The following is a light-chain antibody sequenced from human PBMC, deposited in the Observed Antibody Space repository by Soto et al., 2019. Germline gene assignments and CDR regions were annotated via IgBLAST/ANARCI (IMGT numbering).Light chain of an antibody. CDR3: GTWDSFLRAAV. V-gene: IGLV1-51*02. J-gene: IGLJ2*01. CDR2: END. Sequence: QSALTQPPSVSAAPGQMVTISCSGSSSNIGENYVSWYQQLPGTAPKLLIYENDKRPSGIPDRFSASKSGTSATLGITGLQTGDEADYYCGTWDSFLRAAVFGGGTKLTVL. CDR1: SSNIGENY.